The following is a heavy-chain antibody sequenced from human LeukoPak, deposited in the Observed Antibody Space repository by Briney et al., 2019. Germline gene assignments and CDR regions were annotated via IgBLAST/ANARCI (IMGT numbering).Heavy chain of an antibody. D-gene: IGHD1-1*01. CDR1: GYTFTSYG. J-gene: IGHJ3*02. CDR2: IIPIFGTA. CDR3: ARRTTWGDAFDI. Sequence: SVKVSCKASGYTFTSYGISWVREAPGQGREWMGGIIPIFGTANYAQKFQGRVTITTDESTSTAYMELSSLRSEDTAVYYCARRTTWGDAFDIWGQGTMVTVSS. V-gene: IGHV1-69*05.